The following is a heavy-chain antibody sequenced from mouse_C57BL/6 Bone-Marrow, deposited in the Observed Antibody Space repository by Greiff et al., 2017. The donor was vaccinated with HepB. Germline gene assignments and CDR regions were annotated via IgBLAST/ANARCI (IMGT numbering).Heavy chain of an antibody. CDR2: INPSSGYT. CDR3: ARITTVVAPEGYAMDY. J-gene: IGHJ4*01. CDR1: GYTFTSYW. D-gene: IGHD1-1*01. V-gene: IGHV1-7*01. Sequence: QVQLKESGAELAKPGASVKLSCKASGYTFTSYWMHWVKQRPGQGLEWIGYINPSSGYTKYNQKFKDKATLTADRSSSTAYMQLSSLTYEDSAVYYCARITTVVAPEGYAMDYWGQGTSVTVSS.